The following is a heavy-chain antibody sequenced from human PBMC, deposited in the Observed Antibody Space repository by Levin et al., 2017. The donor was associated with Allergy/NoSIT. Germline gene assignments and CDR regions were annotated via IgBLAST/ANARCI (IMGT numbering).Heavy chain of an antibody. V-gene: IGHV3-11*01. D-gene: IGHD3-22*01. CDR1: GFTFSDYH. CDR3: AREGSPYYYDSTALGY. Sequence: SCAASGFTFSDYHMNWIRQAPGKGLEWVSYISRSGSSMFYADSVKGRFTISRDNAKNSLYLQMNSLRAEDTAVYYCAREGSPYYYDSTALGYWGQGTLVTVSS. J-gene: IGHJ4*02. CDR2: ISRSGSSM.